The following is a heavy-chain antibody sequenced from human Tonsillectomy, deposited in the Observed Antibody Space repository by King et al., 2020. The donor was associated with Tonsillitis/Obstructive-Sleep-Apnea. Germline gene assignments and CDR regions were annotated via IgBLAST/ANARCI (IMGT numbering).Heavy chain of an antibody. CDR1: GYSFTSYW. D-gene: IGHD2-2*01. CDR2: IYPGDSDT. V-gene: IGHV5-51*01. J-gene: IGHJ5*02. Sequence: QLVQSGAEVKKPGESLKISCKGSGYSFTSYWIGWVRQMPGKGLEWIGIIYPGDSDTRYSPSSQGQVTISVDKATSTAYLQWSSLKASDTAMYYCARLPSLLPAAEGYWFDPWGQGTLVTVSS. CDR3: ARLPSLLPAAEGYWFDP.